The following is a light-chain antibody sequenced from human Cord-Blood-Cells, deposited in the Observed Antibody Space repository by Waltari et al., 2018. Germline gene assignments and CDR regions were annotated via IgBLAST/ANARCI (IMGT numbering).Light chain of an antibody. J-gene: IGLJ1*01. CDR1: RSDVGGYNY. CDR2: EVS. V-gene: IGLV2-14*01. CDR3: SSYTSSSTLYV. Sequence: QSALTQPASVSGSPGQSLTISCTGTRSDVGGYNYVSWYQQHPGKAPKLMIYEVSNRPSGVSNRFSGSKSGNTASLTISGLQAEDEADYYCSSYTSSSTLYVFGTGTKVTVL.